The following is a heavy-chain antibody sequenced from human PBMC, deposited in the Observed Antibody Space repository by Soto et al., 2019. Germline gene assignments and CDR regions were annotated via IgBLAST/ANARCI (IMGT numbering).Heavy chain of an antibody. Sequence: QVQLVQSGAEVKKPGSSVKVSCTASGGAFRNYAVSWVRQAPGQGLEWMGAVMPTFGAGVYAQKIQGRLTIFADESTNTAYLNVSSLTFEDAAISYCAASRGFYEAMDAWGQGTTLTVSS. J-gene: IGHJ6*02. CDR3: AASRGFYEAMDA. D-gene: IGHD3-22*01. CDR2: VMPTFGAG. CDR1: GGAFRNYA. V-gene: IGHV1-69*01.